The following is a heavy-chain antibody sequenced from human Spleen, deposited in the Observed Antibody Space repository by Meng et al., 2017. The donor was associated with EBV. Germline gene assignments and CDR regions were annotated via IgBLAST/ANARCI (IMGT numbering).Heavy chain of an antibody. CDR1: GYTFTNYH. Sequence: QVQLVQSGAEVKKPGASVKVSGKAPGYTFTNYHMNWVRQAPGQGLEWMGKINPSGGSTSYAQNLQGRVNMTRDTSTSTVYMELSSLRSEDTAVYYCARGSDDFWTVGFDYWGQGTLVTVSS. V-gene: IGHV1-46*01. CDR3: ARGSDDFWTVGFDY. CDR2: INPSGGST. D-gene: IGHD3-3*01. J-gene: IGHJ4*02.